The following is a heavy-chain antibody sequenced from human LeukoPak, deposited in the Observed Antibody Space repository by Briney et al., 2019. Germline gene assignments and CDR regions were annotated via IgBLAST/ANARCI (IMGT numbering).Heavy chain of an antibody. CDR1: GYTFSSYG. V-gene: IGHV1-18*01. CDR3: ARASGYIYGPRDY. J-gene: IGHJ4*02. D-gene: IGHD5-18*01. Sequence: ASVKVSCKASGYTFSSYGVTWVRQAPGQGLEWMGWISAHTGHTSYAQKLQDRITMTTDTSTSPAYMELRSLRSDDTAVYFCARASGYIYGPRDYWGQGTLVTVSS. CDR2: ISAHTGHT.